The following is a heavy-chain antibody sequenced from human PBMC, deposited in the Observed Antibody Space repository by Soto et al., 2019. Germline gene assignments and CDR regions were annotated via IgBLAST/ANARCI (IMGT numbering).Heavy chain of an antibody. D-gene: IGHD3-16*02. J-gene: IGHJ4*02. CDR3: ARHWIIITFGGVIVRGFDY. V-gene: IGHV4-39*01. CDR1: GGSISSSSYY. CDR2: IYYSGST. Sequence: SETLSLTCTVSGGSISSSSYYWGWIRQPPGKGLEWIGSIYYSGSTYYNPSLKSRVTISVDTSKNQFSLKLSSVTAADTAVYYCARHWIIITFGGVIVRGFDYWGQGTLVTVYS.